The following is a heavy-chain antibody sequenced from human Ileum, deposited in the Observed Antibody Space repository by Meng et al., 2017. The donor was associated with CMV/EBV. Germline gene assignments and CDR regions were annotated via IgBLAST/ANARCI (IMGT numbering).Heavy chain of an antibody. J-gene: IGHJ4*02. CDR3: ARGKESLGDPRLVDY. CDR1: GDSINSGGKK. Sequence: SGDSINSGGKKWTWIRQHPGKDLEWIGYNYYNGRNYYNTSLKSRVSISIDTSKNQFSLKLRSVDAADTAVYYCARGKESLGDPRLVDYWGQGTLVTVSS. CDR2: NYYNGRN. D-gene: IGHD3-10*01. V-gene: IGHV4-31*02.